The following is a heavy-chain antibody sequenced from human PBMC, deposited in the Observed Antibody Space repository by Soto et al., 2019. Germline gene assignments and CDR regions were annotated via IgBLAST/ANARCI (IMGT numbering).Heavy chain of an antibody. CDR1: GGSFSGYY. J-gene: IGHJ3*02. CDR3: ARRGDYFDSSGHAFAI. Sequence: QVQLQQWGAGLLKPSETLSLTCAVYGGSFSGYYWNWIRQPPGKGLEWIGEINHSGSTNYSPSLKSRVTISADTSKNQFSLKLSSVTAADTSVYYCARRGDYFDSSGHAFAIWGQGTMVTVSS. CDR2: INHSGST. D-gene: IGHD3-22*01. V-gene: IGHV4-34*02.